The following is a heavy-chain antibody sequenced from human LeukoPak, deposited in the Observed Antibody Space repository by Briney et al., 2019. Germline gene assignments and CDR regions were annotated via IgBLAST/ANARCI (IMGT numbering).Heavy chain of an antibody. Sequence: ASVKVSCKASGGTFISYAISWVRQAPGQALEWMERIIPVLGIANYAQKFQGRVTITADKSTSTAYMELSSLRSEDTAVYYCARGRSSSFHNAFDPWGQGTLVTVSS. CDR2: IIPVLGIA. D-gene: IGHD6-13*01. CDR3: ARGRSSSFHNAFDP. J-gene: IGHJ5*02. V-gene: IGHV1-69*04. CDR1: GGTFISYA.